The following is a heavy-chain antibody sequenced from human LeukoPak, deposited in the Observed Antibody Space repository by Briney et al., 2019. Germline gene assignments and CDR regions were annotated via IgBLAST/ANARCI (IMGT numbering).Heavy chain of an antibody. CDR3: ARERRSSGYYYGMDV. D-gene: IGHD6-25*01. Sequence: GGSLRLSCAASGFSLGSYNMNWVRQAPGKGLEWVSSISKTNKYINYADSVKGRFTISRDNAKNALYLQMSSLRAEDTAVYYCARERRSSGYYYGMDVWGQGATVTVSS. J-gene: IGHJ6*02. CDR1: GFSLGSYN. CDR2: ISKTNKYI. V-gene: IGHV3-21*06.